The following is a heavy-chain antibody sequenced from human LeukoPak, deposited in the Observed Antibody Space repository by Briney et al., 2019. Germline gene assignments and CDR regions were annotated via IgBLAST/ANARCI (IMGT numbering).Heavy chain of an antibody. D-gene: IGHD6-13*01. CDR2: INPNSGGT. CDR1: GYRFTGYY. CDR3: ARDLTGYSSSWCADY. V-gene: IGHV1-2*02. Sequence: ASVNVSCKASGYRFTGYYMHWVRQAPGQGLEWMGWINPNSGGTNYAQKFQGRVTMTRDTSISTAYMELSRLRSDDTAVYYCARDLTGYSSSWCADYWGQGTLVTVSS. J-gene: IGHJ4*02.